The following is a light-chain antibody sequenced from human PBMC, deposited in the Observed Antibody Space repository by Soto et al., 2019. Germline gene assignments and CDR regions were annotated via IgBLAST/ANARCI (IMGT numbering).Light chain of an antibody. CDR3: AAWDDSLNAVV. Sequence: QLVLAQPPSASGTPGQRVTISCSGSNSNIGSNTVNWYQQLPGTAPRLLIYAYSHRPSGVPDRFSSSRSGTSASLAISGLQAEDEADYFCAAWDDSLNAVVFGGGTKLTVL. V-gene: IGLV1-44*01. J-gene: IGLJ2*01. CDR1: NSNIGSNT. CDR2: AYS.